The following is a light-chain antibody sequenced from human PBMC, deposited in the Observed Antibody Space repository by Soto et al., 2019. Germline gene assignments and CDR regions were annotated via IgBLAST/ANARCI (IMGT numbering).Light chain of an antibody. V-gene: IGLV2-11*01. J-gene: IGLJ1*01. CDR1: SSDVGGYDY. Sequence: QSVLPQPPSLSGSPGQSVTISCTGSSSDVGGYDYVSCYQQHPGEAPKLMIYDVNERPSSGVPDRFSGSKSGNTASLTISGLQAEDEAEYYCCSFSGTSTLYVFGSGTKVTVL. CDR2: DVN. CDR3: CSFSGTSTLYV.